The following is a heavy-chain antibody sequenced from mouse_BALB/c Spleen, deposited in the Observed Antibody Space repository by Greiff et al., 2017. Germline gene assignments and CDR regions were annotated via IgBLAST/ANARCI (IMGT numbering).Heavy chain of an antibody. Sequence: EVQGVESGGGLVQPGGSRKLSCAASGFTFSDYGMAWVRQAPGKGPEWVAFISNLAYSIYYADTVTGRFTISRENAKNTLYLEMSSLRSEDTAMYYCARASGDYYAMDYWGQGTSVTVSS. V-gene: IGHV5-15*02. J-gene: IGHJ4*01. CDR3: ARASGDYYAMDY. CDR2: ISNLAYSI. D-gene: IGHD6-1*01. CDR1: GFTFSDYG.